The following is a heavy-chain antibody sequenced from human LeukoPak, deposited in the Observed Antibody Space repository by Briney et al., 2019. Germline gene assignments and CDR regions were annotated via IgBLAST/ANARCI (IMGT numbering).Heavy chain of an antibody. CDR3: AKDERNWNYNLASQTYD. CDR1: GFRFSSYA. Sequence: GGSLRLACAASGFRFSSYAMSWVRQAPGKGLEWVSAISGSGVSTYYADSVKGRFTFSRDNSKNTLYLQMSSLRAEDTAVYYCAKDERNWNYNLASQTYDWGQGTLVTVSS. V-gene: IGHV3-23*01. CDR2: ISGSGVST. D-gene: IGHD1-7*01. J-gene: IGHJ4*02.